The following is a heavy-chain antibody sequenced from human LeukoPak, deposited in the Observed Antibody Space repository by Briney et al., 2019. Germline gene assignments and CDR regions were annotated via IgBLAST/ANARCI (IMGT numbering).Heavy chain of an antibody. D-gene: IGHD5-18*01. CDR2: IFHTGTT. CDR3: ARLSQLWFHDY. CDR1: GGSISSYY. Sequence: SETLSLTCTVSGGSISSYYWSWIRQSPGKGLEWIGYIFHTGTTNHNPSLKSRVTISVDTSKSQFSLKVSSVTAADTAVYYCARLSQLWFHDYWGQGTLVTVSS. J-gene: IGHJ4*02. V-gene: IGHV4-59*08.